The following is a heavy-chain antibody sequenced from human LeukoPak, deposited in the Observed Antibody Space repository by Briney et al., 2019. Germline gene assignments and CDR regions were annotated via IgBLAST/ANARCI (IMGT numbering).Heavy chain of an antibody. Sequence: ASVKVSCKASGYTFTSYDINWVRQATGQGLEWMGWMNPNSGNTGYAQKFQGRVTMTRNTSISTAYMELSSLRSEDTAVYYCATGDVVVPAAIFIAPKNLNYYYSYMDVWGKGTTVTVSS. J-gene: IGHJ6*03. D-gene: IGHD2-2*02. CDR2: MNPNSGNT. CDR3: ATGDVVVPAAIFIAPKNLNYYYSYMDV. V-gene: IGHV1-8*01. CDR1: GYTFTSYD.